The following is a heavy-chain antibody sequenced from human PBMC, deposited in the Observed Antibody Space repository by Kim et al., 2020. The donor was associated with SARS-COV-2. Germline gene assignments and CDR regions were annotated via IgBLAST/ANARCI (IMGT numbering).Heavy chain of an antibody. D-gene: IGHD3-9*01. CDR3: ARGSGLRYFDWLLSGIDY. Sequence: GWIGSIYYGGSTYYNPSLKSRVTISVDTSKNQFSLKLSSVTAADTAVYYCARGSGLRYFDWLLSGIDYWGQGTLVTVSS. J-gene: IGHJ4*02. V-gene: IGHV4-39*01. CDR2: IYYGGST.